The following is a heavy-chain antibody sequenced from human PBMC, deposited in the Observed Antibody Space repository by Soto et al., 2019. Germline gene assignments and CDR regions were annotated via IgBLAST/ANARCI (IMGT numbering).Heavy chain of an antibody. J-gene: IGHJ3*02. CDR2: INPTGGST. D-gene: IGHD2-15*01. V-gene: IGHV1-46*01. CDR1: GYTFINYY. Sequence: ASVKVSCKASGYTFINYYIHWVRQAPGHGLEWKAIINPTGGSTNYAQKFQGRITLTMDTSTSTAYMELRSLTSDDTAVYYCAREAMLHDAFDIWGQGTMVTVSS. CDR3: AREAMLHDAFDI.